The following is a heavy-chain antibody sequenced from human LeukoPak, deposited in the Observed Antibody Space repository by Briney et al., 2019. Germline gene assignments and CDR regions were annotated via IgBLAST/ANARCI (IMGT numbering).Heavy chain of an antibody. Sequence: SETLSLICSVSSYSINSNYYWGWIRQSPGKGLEWIGSIYHTGNTYYNPSLKSRVTISLDASNKQFSLRLSSVTAADTAVYYCARGSHPVTGTLGGYFDPWGQGTLVTVSS. V-gene: IGHV4-38-2*02. CDR3: ARGSHPVTGTLGGYFDP. CDR1: SYSINSNYY. CDR2: IYHTGNT. J-gene: IGHJ4*02. D-gene: IGHD6-19*01.